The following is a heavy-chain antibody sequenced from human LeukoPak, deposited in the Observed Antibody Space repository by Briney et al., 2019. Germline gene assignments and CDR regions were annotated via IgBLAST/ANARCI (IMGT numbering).Heavy chain of an antibody. J-gene: IGHJ4*02. Sequence: SETLSLTCAVYGGSYSNYYWSWIRQPPGKGLEWIGEVNHSESTNYNPSLKSRVSISVDTSKNQFSLKLSSVTAADTAVYYCARHYDNLTGFFDYWGQGTLVTVSS. CDR3: ARHYDNLTGFFDY. V-gene: IGHV4-34*01. D-gene: IGHD3-9*01. CDR1: GGSYSNYY. CDR2: VNHSEST.